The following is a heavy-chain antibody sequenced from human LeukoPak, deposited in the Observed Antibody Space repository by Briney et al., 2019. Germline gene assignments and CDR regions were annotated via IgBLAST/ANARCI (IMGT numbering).Heavy chain of an antibody. D-gene: IGHD4-23*01. V-gene: IGHV3-74*01. J-gene: IGHJ5*02. CDR3: AREEGAYGGSNWFDP. CDR1: GFTFSSYW. Sequence: GGSLRLSCAASGFTFSSYWMHWVRQAPGKGPVWVSRINSDGSSTSYADSVKGRFTISRDNAKNTLYLQTNSLRAEDTAVYYCAREEGAYGGSNWFDPWGQGTLVTVSS. CDR2: INSDGSST.